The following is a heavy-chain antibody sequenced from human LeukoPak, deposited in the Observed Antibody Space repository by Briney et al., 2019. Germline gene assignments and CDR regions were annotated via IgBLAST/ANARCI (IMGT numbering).Heavy chain of an antibody. Sequence: GESLKISCKATGYKFTSYWIAWVRQLPGHGLEWMGSLYPIDFDKTYSPSFEGQATMSADRSISTAYLQWSTLKASDTAIYYCVRQKIVPGTSQLRTFDAWGQGTLVSVSS. V-gene: IGHV5-51*01. D-gene: IGHD5-18*01. CDR1: GYKFTSYW. J-gene: IGHJ4*02. CDR3: VRQKIVPGTSQLRTFDA. CDR2: LYPIDFDK.